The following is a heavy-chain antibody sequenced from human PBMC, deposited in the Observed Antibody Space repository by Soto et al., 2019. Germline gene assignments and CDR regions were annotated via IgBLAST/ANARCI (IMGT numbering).Heavy chain of an antibody. V-gene: IGHV4-39*01. D-gene: IGHD3-3*01. CDR1: GGSISSSSYY. Sequence: QLQLQESGPGLVKPSETLSLTCTVSGGSISSSSYYWGWIRQPPGKGLEWIGSIYYSGSTYYNPSLKSRVTISIDTSKNQFSLKLSSVTAADTAVYYCARHSTPAYYDFWSGYLEYFQHWGQGTLVTVSS. J-gene: IGHJ1*01. CDR2: IYYSGST. CDR3: ARHSTPAYYDFWSGYLEYFQH.